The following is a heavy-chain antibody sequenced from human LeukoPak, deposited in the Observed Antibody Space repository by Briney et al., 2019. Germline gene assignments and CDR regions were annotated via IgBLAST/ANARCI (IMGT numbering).Heavy chain of an antibody. CDR3: ARDPPYDSSGYYFDY. CDR1: GYTFTSYG. D-gene: IGHD3-22*01. CDR2: ISAYNGNT. Sequence: GASVKVSCKASGYTFTSYGISWVRQAPGQGLEWMGWISAYNGNTNYAQKLQGRVTMTRDTSTSTVYMELSSLRSEDTAVYYCARDPPYDSSGYYFDYWGQGTLVTVSS. J-gene: IGHJ4*02. V-gene: IGHV1-18*01.